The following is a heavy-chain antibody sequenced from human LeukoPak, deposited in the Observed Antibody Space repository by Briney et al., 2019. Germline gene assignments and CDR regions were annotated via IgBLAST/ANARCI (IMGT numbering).Heavy chain of an antibody. J-gene: IGHJ4*02. CDR3: ARRTGFDY. D-gene: IGHD3/OR15-3a*01. Sequence: SETLSLTCAVSGYSISSGYYWGWIRQPPGKGLEWIGSIYHSGSTYYNPSLKSRVTISVDTSKNQFSLKLSSVTAADTAVYYCARRTGFDYWGQGTLVTVSS. CDR2: IYHSGST. V-gene: IGHV4-38-2*01. CDR1: GYSISSGYY.